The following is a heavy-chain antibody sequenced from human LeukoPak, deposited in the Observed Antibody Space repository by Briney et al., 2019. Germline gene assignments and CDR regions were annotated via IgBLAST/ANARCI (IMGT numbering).Heavy chain of an antibody. J-gene: IGHJ3*02. D-gene: IGHD4-17*01. CDR2: IYYSGRT. V-gene: IGHV4-59*01. Sequence: SETLSLTCTVSGGSISSFYWSWIRQPPGKGLEWIGYIYYSGRTIYNSSLKSRVTISVDTSKNQFSLKLTSVTAADTAVYYCARDVSTTGYAFDIWGQGTMVTVSS. CDR3: ARDVSTTGYAFDI. CDR1: GGSISSFY.